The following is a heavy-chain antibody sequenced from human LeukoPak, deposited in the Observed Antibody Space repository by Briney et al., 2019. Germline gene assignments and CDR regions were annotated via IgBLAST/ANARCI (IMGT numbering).Heavy chain of an antibody. CDR1: GFTFSNYW. V-gene: IGHV3-7*01. Sequence: GGSLRLSCAASGFTFSNYWTNWVRQLPGKGLEWVAIIERDGSEKYYVDSVKGRFTISRDNAKNSLYLQMNSLRAEDTAVYYCARDPSRGYSYGYGDYWGQGSLVTVSS. J-gene: IGHJ4*02. CDR2: IERDGSEK. CDR3: ARDPSRGYSYGYGDY. D-gene: IGHD5-18*01.